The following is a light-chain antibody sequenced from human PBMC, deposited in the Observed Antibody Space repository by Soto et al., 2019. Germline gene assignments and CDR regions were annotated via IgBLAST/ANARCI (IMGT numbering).Light chain of an antibody. CDR1: QSVSSY. V-gene: IGKV3-11*01. Sequence: DIVLTQSPATLSLSPGERATLSCRASQSVSSYLAWYQQKPGQAPRLLIYDASNRATGIPARFSGSGSGTDFTLTISSLEPEDFAVSYCQQRSNWPSITFGQGTRLEIK. CDR3: QQRSNWPSIT. CDR2: DAS. J-gene: IGKJ5*01.